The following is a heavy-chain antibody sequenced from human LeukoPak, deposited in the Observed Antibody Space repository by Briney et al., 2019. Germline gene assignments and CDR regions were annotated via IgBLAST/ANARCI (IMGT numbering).Heavy chain of an antibody. CDR2: IYYSGST. Sequence: SETLSLTCTVSGGSISSYYWSWIRQPPGNGLEWNGYIYYSGSTNYNPSLKSRVTISVDTSKNQFSLKLSSVTAADTAVYYCASHMVRGPGFDPWGQGTLVTVSS. D-gene: IGHD3-10*01. V-gene: IGHV4-59*08. J-gene: IGHJ5*02. CDR3: ASHMVRGPGFDP. CDR1: GGSISSYY.